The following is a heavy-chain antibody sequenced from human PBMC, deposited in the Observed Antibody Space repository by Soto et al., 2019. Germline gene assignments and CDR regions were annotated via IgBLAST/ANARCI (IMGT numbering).Heavy chain of an antibody. CDR1: GFTFSNNA. CDR2: ISGSGTST. J-gene: IGHJ4*02. V-gene: IGHV3-23*01. Sequence: EVQLLESGGSLVQPGGSLRLSCAASGFTFSNNAMSWVRGAPGKGLEWVSGISGSGTSTYYADSVNGRFTISRDNSKNTLFLLMNSLRAEDTAVYYCAKDRPDYWGQGTLVTVSS. CDR3: AKDRPDY.